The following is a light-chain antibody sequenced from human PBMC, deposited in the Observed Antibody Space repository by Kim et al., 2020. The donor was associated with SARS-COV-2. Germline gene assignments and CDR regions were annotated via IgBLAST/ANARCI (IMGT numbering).Light chain of an antibody. V-gene: IGLV3-21*04. CDR2: YNT. J-gene: IGLJ3*02. CDR3: QVWDATGDRWV. Sequence: SSVLTQSPSVSVAPGQTATITCGGTNIGTKSVHWHQQKAGQAPVLVIYYNTDRPSGIPERFSASNSGNTATLTISRVEAGDEADFYCQVWDATGDRWVFGGGTQLTVL. CDR1: NIGTKS.